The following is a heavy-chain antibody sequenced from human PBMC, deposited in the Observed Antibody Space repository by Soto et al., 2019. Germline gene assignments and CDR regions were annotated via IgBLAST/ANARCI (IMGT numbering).Heavy chain of an antibody. J-gene: IGHJ3*02. Sequence: EVQLLESGGGLVQPGGSLRLSCAASGFTFSNYAMTLVRQAPGKGHELVSTISGGGDGTFYADSVKGRFHIGRDNSRNSVYLHMNSRRAEDTAVYYCAKKGLGSLTTCCNSGYCHYAFDIRGQGTMVTVSS. V-gene: IGHV3-23*01. CDR3: AKKGLGSLTTCCNSGYCHYAFDI. CDR2: ISGGGDGT. CDR1: GFTFSNYA. D-gene: IGHD3-22*01.